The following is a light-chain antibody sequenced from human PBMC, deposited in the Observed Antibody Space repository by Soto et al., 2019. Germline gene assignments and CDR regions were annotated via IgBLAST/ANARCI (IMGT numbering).Light chain of an antibody. CDR3: QQYSTSPLT. J-gene: IGKJ4*01. CDR1: QSFSTSY. CDR2: AAS. V-gene: IGKV3-20*01. Sequence: IVLTQSPGTLSLSPGERATLSCRASQSFSTSYLAWYQQKPGQAPRLLIFAASSRASGIPDRFSGSVSGTDFTLTIDRLEPEDFAVYYCQQYSTSPLTFGGGTKVEI.